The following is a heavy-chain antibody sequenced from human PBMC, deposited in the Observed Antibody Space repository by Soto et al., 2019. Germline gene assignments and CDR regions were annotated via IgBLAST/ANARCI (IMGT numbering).Heavy chain of an antibody. D-gene: IGHD3-22*01. CDR1: GFTFSSYA. J-gene: IGHJ5*02. CDR3: AKTYYYDRSGYYQNWFDP. CDR2: ISFDGSNE. Sequence: QVQLVESGGGVVQPGWSLRLSCAASGFTFSSYAMHWIRQAPGKELEWVAIISFDGSNEYYADSVKGRFTISRDNSKNTLYLQVRSLRAEDTAVYYCAKTYYYDRSGYYQNWFDPWGQGTLVTVSS. V-gene: IGHV3-30-3*02.